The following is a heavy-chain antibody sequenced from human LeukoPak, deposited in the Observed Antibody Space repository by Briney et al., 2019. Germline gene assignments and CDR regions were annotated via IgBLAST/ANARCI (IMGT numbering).Heavy chain of an antibody. D-gene: IGHD3-16*02. Sequence: GGSLRLSCTASDFTFSIYWMHWVRQAPRKGLVWVSLITSDGRTTAYADSVKGRFTISRDNAKNTLYLQMNSLTVEDTAVYYCARDRSYTSDYWGQGTLVTVSS. J-gene: IGHJ4*02. V-gene: IGHV3-74*01. CDR3: ARDRSYTSDY. CDR2: ITSDGRTT. CDR1: DFTFSIYW.